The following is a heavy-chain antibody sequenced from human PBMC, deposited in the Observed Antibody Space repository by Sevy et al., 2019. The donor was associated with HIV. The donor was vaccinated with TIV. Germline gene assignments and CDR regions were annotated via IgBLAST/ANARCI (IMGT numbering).Heavy chain of an antibody. CDR3: ARDSTTRPRVLDY. V-gene: IGHV4-59*01. CDR2: IYFTGNT. Sequence: GSLRLSCATSGFTFKDAWMNWVRQAPGKGLEWIGNIYFTGNTDYSPSLKSRVTLSLDTSKSQFSLTLKSVTAADTAIYFCARDSTTRPRVLDYWGQGTLVTVSS. D-gene: IGHD1-1*01. J-gene: IGHJ4*02. CDR1: GFTFKDAW.